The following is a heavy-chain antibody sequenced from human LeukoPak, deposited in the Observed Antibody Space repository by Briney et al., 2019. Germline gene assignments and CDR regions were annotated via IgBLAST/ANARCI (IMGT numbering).Heavy chain of an antibody. CDR3: ARVRANYYDSSGYLLDY. CDR2: IYYSGST. CDR1: GGSTSSYY. V-gene: IGHV4-59*01. D-gene: IGHD3-22*01. J-gene: IGHJ4*02. Sequence: SETLSLTCTVSGGSTSSYYWSWIRQPPGKGLEWIGYIYYSGSTNYNPSLKSRVTISVDTSKNQFSLKLSSVTAADTAVYYCARVRANYYDSSGYLLDYWGQGTLVTVSS.